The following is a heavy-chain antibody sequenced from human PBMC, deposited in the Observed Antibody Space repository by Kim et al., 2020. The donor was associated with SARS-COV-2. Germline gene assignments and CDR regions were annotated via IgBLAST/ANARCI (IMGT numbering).Heavy chain of an antibody. CDR1: GGSISSSSYY. J-gene: IGHJ4*01. D-gene: IGHD3-22*01. V-gene: IGHV4-39*07. CDR3: ARGDNHYYHSAAFDY. Sequence: SEILSLTCTVSGGSISSSSYYWGWIRQPPGKGLEWIGSIYYSGSTYYNPSLKSRVTISVDTSKNQFSLKLSSVTAADTAVYYCARGDNHYYHSAAFDYWG. CDR2: IYYSGST.